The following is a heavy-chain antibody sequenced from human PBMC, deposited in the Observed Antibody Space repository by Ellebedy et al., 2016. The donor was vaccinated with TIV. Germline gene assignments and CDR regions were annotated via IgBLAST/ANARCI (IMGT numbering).Heavy chain of an antibody. CDR3: ARGYWDSSGWEDY. CDR1: GYTFTGYY. V-gene: IGHV1-2*02. D-gene: IGHD6-19*01. Sequence: ASVKVSCKTSGYTFTGYYMHWVRQAPGQGLEWMGWINPNSGGTNYAQKFQGRVTMTRDTSISTAYMELSRRRSDDAAVYYCARGYWDSSGWEDYWGQGTLVIVSS. CDR2: INPNSGGT. J-gene: IGHJ4*02.